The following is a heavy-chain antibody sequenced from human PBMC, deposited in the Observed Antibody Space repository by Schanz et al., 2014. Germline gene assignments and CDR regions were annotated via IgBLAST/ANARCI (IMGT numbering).Heavy chain of an antibody. CDR1: GYTFTGYS. V-gene: IGHV1-2*06. Sequence: QVQLVQSGADVKKPWASVKVSCKASGYTFTGYSMHWVRQAPGQGLEWMGRINPNSGGTNYAQKFQGRVTMTRDTSISTVYMELTRLTFDDTAIYYCARDSDVSKYNLFDSWGQGTLVTVSS. J-gene: IGHJ5*01. CDR3: ARDSDVSKYNLFDS. CDR2: INPNSGGT.